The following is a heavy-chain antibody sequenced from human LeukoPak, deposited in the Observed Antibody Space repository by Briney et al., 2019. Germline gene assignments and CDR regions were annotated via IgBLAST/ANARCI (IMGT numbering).Heavy chain of an antibody. V-gene: IGHV7-4-1*02. J-gene: IGHJ4*02. CDR3: ARDSLVAQTGY. D-gene: IGHD1-14*01. Sequence: GASVKVSRKASGHTFTIYAMYWVRQAPAQGLEWMGLINTNTGNPTYAQGFTGRFLFSFDTSVSTAYLQISRLKAAEMGVYFCARDSLVAQTGYWGEGSLVTVSS. CDR2: INTNTGNP. CDR1: GHTFTIYA.